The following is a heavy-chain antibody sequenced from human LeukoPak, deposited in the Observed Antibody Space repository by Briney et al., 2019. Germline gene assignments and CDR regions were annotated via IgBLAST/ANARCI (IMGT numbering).Heavy chain of an antibody. CDR2: INHSGST. D-gene: IGHD3-3*01. CDR3: ARGRFLEWLSGSAFDI. J-gene: IGHJ3*02. CDR1: GGSFSGYY. V-gene: IGHV4-34*01. Sequence: SETLSLTCAVYGGSFSGYYWSWIRQPPGKGLEWIGEINHSGSTNYNPSLKSRVTISVDTSKNQFSLKLSSVTAADTAVYYCARGRFLEWLSGSAFDIWGQGTMVTVSS.